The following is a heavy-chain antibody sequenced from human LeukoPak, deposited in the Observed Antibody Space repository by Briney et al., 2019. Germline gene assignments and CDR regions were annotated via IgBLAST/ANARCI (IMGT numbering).Heavy chain of an antibody. Sequence: KSGGSLRLSCAASGFTLSSYSMNWVRQAPGKGLEWVSSISSSSSYIYYADSVKGRFTISRDNAKNSLYLQMNSLRAEDTAVYYCARESPGYPTGVDYWGQGTLVTVSS. CDR1: GFTLSSYS. CDR3: ARESPGYPTGVDY. D-gene: IGHD7-27*01. CDR2: ISSSSSYI. V-gene: IGHV3-21*01. J-gene: IGHJ4*02.